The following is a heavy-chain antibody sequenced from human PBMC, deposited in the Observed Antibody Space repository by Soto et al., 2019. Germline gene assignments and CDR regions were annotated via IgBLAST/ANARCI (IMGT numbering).Heavy chain of an antibody. CDR2: IYWDDDK. D-gene: IGHD6-13*01. CDR1: GFSLSTSGVG. Sequence: QITLKESGPTLVKPTQTLTLTYTFSGFSLSTSGVGVGWIRQPPGKALEWLALIYWDDDKRYSPSLKSRLTITKDTSKNQVVLTLTNVDPVDTATYYCVHRAGMGGNSWLPGYWGQGTLVTVSS. V-gene: IGHV2-5*02. CDR3: VHRAGMGGNSWLPGY. J-gene: IGHJ4*02.